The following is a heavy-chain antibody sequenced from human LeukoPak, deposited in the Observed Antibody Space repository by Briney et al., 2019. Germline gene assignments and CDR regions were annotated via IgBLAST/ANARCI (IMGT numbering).Heavy chain of an antibody. CDR3: AKDGGYYNFDY. CDR2: MRSDGRNK. V-gene: IGHV3-30*02. Sequence: GGSLTLSCAASGFTFNNYAMHWVRQAPGKGLEWVAFMRSDGRNKYYADSVKGRFTISRDYFKNTLFLQMDSLRPEDTAVYYCAKDGGYYNFDYWGQGTLVTVSS. CDR1: GFTFNNYA. D-gene: IGHD1-26*01. J-gene: IGHJ4*02.